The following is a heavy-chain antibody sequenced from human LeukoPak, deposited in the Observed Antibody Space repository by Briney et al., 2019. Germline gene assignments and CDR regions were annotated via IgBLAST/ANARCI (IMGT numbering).Heavy chain of an antibody. V-gene: IGHV4-39*01. J-gene: IGHJ4*02. Sequence: SETLSLTCIVSGGSISSSSYNWGWIRQPPGKGLEWIGSIYYSGTIYYNPSLKSRLTISVDTSKNQFSLNLSSVTAADTAVYYCARRDRIIASPLVWGQGILVTVSS. CDR3: ARRDRIIASPLV. CDR2: IYYSGTI. D-gene: IGHD2/OR15-2a*01. CDR1: GGSISSSSYN.